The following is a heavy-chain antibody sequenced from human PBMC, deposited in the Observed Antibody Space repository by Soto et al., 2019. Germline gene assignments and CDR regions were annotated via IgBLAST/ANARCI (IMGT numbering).Heavy chain of an antibody. D-gene: IGHD5-12*01. CDR3: AYLTHGDGYIR. J-gene: IGHJ4*01. CDR2: FYWDDDK. CDR1: GFSLSTSGVG. V-gene: IGHV2-5*02. Sequence: QITLKESGPTVVKPTQTLTLTCSFSGFSLSTSGVGVGWIRQPPGKALEWLPLFYWDDDKRYSPSLKSRLTITKYTHKNQVVLTLTDTDPVDTATYYCAYLTHGDGYIRWGQGTLVTVSS.